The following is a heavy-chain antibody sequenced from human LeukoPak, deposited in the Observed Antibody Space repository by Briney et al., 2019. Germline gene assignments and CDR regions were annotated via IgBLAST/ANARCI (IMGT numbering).Heavy chain of an antibody. CDR1: GGSISRGGYY. D-gene: IGHD5-12*01. CDR3: ARAFHSGYDLEGFDY. CDR2: IYYSGST. V-gene: IGHV4-31*03. J-gene: IGHJ4*02. Sequence: SQTLSLTCTVSGGSISRGGYYWSWIRQHPGKGLEWIGYIYYSGSTYYNPSLKSRVTLSVNTSKNQFSLKLSSVTAADTAVYYCARAFHSGYDLEGFDYWGQGTLVTVSS.